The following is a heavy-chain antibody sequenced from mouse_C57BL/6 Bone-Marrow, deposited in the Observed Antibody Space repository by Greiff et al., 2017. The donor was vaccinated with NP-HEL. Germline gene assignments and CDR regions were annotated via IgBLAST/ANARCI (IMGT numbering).Heavy chain of an antibody. V-gene: IGHV5-4*01. J-gene: IGHJ4*01. D-gene: IGHD2-3*01. CDR2: ISDGGSYT. Sequence: EVQLVESGGGLVKPGGSLKLSCAASGFTFSSYAMSWVRQTPEKRLEWVATISDGGSYTYYPDNVKGRFTISRDNAKNNLYLQMSHLKSEDTAMYYCARDGGWLLRDYAMDYWGQGTSVTVSS. CDR1: GFTFSSYA. CDR3: ARDGGWLLRDYAMDY.